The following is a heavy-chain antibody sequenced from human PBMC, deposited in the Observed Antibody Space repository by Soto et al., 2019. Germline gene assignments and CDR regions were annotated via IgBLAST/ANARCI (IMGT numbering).Heavy chain of an antibody. V-gene: IGHV3-33*01. Sequence: QVQLVESGGGVVQPGRSLRLSCAASGFTFSSYGMHWVRQAPGKGLEWVAVIWYDGSNKYYADSVKGRFTISRDNSKNTLYLQMNSLRAEDTAVYYCARGQLAFYYSYYMDVWGKGTTVTVSS. D-gene: IGHD1-1*01. CDR3: ARGQLAFYYSYYMDV. CDR2: IWYDGSNK. CDR1: GFTFSSYG. J-gene: IGHJ6*03.